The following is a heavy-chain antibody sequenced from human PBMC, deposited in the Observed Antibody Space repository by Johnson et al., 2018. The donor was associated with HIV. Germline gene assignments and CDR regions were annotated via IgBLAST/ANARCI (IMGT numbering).Heavy chain of an antibody. CDR3: ASLVPVRGVTHYKGAFDI. V-gene: IGHV3-66*01. D-gene: IGHD3-10*01. Sequence: QLVESGGGVVQPGRSLRLSCAASGFTVSSTYMSWVRQAPGKGLEWLSVLYSDGRTYYADSVKGRFTISRDGSKNTLFLQMNSLRAEETAVYYCASLVPVRGVTHYKGAFDIWGQGTMVTVSS. CDR1: GFTVSSTY. J-gene: IGHJ3*02. CDR2: LYSDGRT.